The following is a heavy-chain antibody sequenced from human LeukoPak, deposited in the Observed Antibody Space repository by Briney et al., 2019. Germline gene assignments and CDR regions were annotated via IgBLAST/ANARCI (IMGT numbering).Heavy chain of an antibody. J-gene: IGHJ4*02. CDR1: GFTFDDYA. CDR2: ISWNRGSK. Sequence: GGSLRLSCAASGFTFDDYAMLWARHAPGKGLEGVSGISWNRGSKGYADSVKGRFTISRDNAKKSLYLQMNSLRAEDTALYYCAKDTGSGFIAAPGNSGVDYWGQGTLVTVSS. V-gene: IGHV3-9*01. D-gene: IGHD6-13*01. CDR3: AKDTGSGFIAAPGNSGVDY.